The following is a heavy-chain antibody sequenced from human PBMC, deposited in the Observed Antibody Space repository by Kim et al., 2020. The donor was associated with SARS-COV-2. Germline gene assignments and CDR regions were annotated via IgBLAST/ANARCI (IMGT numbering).Heavy chain of an antibody. CDR2: IIPILGIA. CDR3: ARGPDTAMGEGLFDY. V-gene: IGHV1-69*04. Sequence: SVKVSCKASGGTFSSYAISWVRQAPGQGLEWMGRIIPILGIANYAQKFQGRVTITADKSTSTAYMELSSLRSEDTAVYYCARGPDTAMGEGLFDYWGQGTLVTVSS. J-gene: IGHJ4*02. D-gene: IGHD5-18*01. CDR1: GGTFSSYA.